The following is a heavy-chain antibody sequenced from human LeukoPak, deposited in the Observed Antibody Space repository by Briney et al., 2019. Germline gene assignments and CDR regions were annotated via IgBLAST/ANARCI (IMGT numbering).Heavy chain of an antibody. Sequence: SETLSLTCAVYGGSFSGYYWSWIRQPPGKGLEWIGEINHSGSTNYNPSLKSRVTISVDTSKNQFSLKLSSVTAADTAVYYCASLPGGDYGMDVWGQGTTVTVSS. CDR1: GGSFSGYY. D-gene: IGHD3-10*01. CDR3: ASLPGGDYGMDV. CDR2: INHSGST. J-gene: IGHJ6*02. V-gene: IGHV4-34*01.